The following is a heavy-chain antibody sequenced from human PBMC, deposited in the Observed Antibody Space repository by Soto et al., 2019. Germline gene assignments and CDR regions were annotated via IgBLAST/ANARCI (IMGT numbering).Heavy chain of an antibody. Sequence: ASVKVSCKASGYTFTSYYMHWVRQAPGQGLEWMGIINPSGGSTSYAQKFQGRVTMTRDTSTSTVYMELSSLRSEDTAVYYCAREVLWFGAPRYYYYGIDVWGQGTTVPVPS. J-gene: IGHJ6*02. CDR2: INPSGGST. V-gene: IGHV1-46*01. CDR1: GYTFTSYY. CDR3: AREVLWFGAPRYYYYGIDV. D-gene: IGHD3-10*01.